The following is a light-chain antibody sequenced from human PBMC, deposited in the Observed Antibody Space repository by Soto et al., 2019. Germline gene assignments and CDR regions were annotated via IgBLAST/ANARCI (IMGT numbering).Light chain of an antibody. J-gene: IGKJ1*01. CDR1: QSVSSN. Sequence: EIVMTQSPATLSVSPGERATLSCRASQSVSSNLAWYQQKPGQAPRLLIYDASTRATGIPAGFSGSGSGTEFTLTISSLQSEDFAVYYCQQYNNWPPTFGQGTKVDIK. CDR2: DAS. CDR3: QQYNNWPPT. V-gene: IGKV3-15*01.